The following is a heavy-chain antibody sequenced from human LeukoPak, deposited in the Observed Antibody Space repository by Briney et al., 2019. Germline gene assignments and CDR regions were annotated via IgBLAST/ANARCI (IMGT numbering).Heavy chain of an antibody. J-gene: IGHJ4*02. CDR3: ASQGFVDYGDPRGLYYFDY. V-gene: IGHV3-11*01. D-gene: IGHD4-17*01. CDR2: ISSSGSTI. Sequence: PGGSLRLSCAASGFTFSDYYMSWIRQAPGKGLEWVSYISSSGSTIYYADSVKGRFTISRDNAKNSLYLQMNSLRAEDTAVYYCASQGFVDYGDPRGLYYFDYWGQGTLVTVSS. CDR1: GFTFSDYY.